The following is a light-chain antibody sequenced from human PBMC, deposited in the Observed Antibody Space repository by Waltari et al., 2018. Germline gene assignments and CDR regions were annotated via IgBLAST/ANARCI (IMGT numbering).Light chain of an antibody. CDR2: AAS. J-gene: IGKJ2*01. V-gene: IGKV1-39*01. CDR1: QNIRTY. Sequence: DIKMTQSPSSLSASVGDTVTISCRASQNIRTYLNWYQQKPGRAPRILIYAASSLHSGVPSRFSGSGSGTEFTLTISSLQPEDFATYYCQQTVTTTPEFTFGLGTKLQIK. CDR3: QQTVTTTPEFT.